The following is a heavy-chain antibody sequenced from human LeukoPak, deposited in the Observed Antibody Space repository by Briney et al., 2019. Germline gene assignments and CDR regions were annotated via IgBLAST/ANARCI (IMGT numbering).Heavy chain of an antibody. Sequence: PGGSLRLSCVASGFTFSNYWMSWARQAPGKGLEWVANIKQDGSETYYVDSVKGRFTISRDNAKNSLYLQISSLRVEDAAVYYCARTVRGIVMPHNAFDIWGQGTMVTVSS. V-gene: IGHV3-7*01. J-gene: IGHJ3*02. D-gene: IGHD1-26*01. CDR1: GFTFSNYW. CDR3: ARTVRGIVMPHNAFDI. CDR2: IKQDGSET.